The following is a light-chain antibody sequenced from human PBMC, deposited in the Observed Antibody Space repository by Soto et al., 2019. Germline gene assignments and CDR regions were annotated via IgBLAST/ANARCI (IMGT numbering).Light chain of an antibody. V-gene: IGLV1-44*01. CDR3: AAWDGSLQTWV. CDR1: SSNIGSNT. J-gene: IGLJ3*02. Sequence: QSVLTQPPSASGTPGQRVTISCSGSSSNIGSNTVNWYQQLPGTAPKLLIYTNNQRPSGVPDRFSDSKSGISASLAISGLQPEDEADYYCAAWDGSLQTWVFGGGTKLTVL. CDR2: TNN.